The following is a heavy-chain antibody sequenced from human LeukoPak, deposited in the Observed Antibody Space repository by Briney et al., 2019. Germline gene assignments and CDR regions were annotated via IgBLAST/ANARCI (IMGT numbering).Heavy chain of an antibody. Sequence: GGSLRLSCAASGFTFSSYAMHWVRQAPGKGLEWVAVISYDGSNKYYADSVKGRFTISRDNSKNTLYLQMSSLRSEDTAVYYCARSRGELWDYYYYGMDVWGQGTTVTVSS. CDR3: ARSRGELWDYYYYGMDV. CDR2: ISYDGSNK. V-gene: IGHV3-30-3*01. J-gene: IGHJ6*02. D-gene: IGHD1-26*01. CDR1: GFTFSSYA.